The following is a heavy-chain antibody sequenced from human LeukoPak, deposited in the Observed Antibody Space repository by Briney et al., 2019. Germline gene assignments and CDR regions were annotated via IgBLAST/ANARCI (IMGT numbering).Heavy chain of an antibody. D-gene: IGHD5-18*01. CDR2: INTNTGNP. V-gene: IGHV7-4-1*02. Sequence: ASVKVSCKASGYTFTSYAMNWVRQAPGQGLEWMGWINTNTGNPTYAQGFTGRFVFSLDTSVSTAYLQISSLKAEDTAVYYCAREYSYGYMDWFDPWGQGTLVTVSS. J-gene: IGHJ5*02. CDR3: AREYSYGYMDWFDP. CDR1: GYTFTSYA.